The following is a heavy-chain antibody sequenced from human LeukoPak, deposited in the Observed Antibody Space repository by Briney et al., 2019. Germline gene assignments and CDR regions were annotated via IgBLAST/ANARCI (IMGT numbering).Heavy chain of an antibody. CDR2: INPNDGDT. CDR3: ARANFLYCSSSTCLFDY. D-gene: IGHD2-2*01. V-gene: IGHV1-2*02. CDR1: GYTFTDYY. Sequence: ASVKVSCKASGYTFTDYYMHWVRQAPGQGFEWMGWINPNDGDTNYAQEFQGRVTMTRDTSISTAHMEVSRLRSDDTAVYYCARANFLYCSSSTCLFDYWGQGTLVTVSS. J-gene: IGHJ4*02.